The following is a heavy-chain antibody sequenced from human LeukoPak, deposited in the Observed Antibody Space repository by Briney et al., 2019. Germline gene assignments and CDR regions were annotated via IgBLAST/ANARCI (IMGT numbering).Heavy chain of an antibody. CDR2: ISGSGGST. V-gene: IGHV3-23*01. CDR3: AKDRDRGYDSSGYYFDY. D-gene: IGHD3-22*01. Sequence: GGSLRLSCAASGFTFSSYAMRWVRQAPGKGLEWVSAISGSGGSTYCADSVKGRFTISRDNSKNTLYLQMNSLRAEDTAVYYCAKDRDRGYDSSGYYFDYWGQGTLVTVSS. J-gene: IGHJ4*02. CDR1: GFTFSSYA.